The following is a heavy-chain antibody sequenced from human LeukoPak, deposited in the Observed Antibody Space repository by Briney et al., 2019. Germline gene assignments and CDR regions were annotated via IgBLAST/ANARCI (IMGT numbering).Heavy chain of an antibody. CDR1: GGTFSSYA. D-gene: IGHD2-2*01. J-gene: IGHJ4*02. CDR3: ARGSLPAAIVGPNVGFFDY. V-gene: IGHV1-69*13. Sequence: SVKVSCKASGGTFSSYAISWVRQAPGQGLEWMGGSIPIFGTANYAQKFQGRVTITADESTSTAYMELSSLRSEDTAVYYCARGSLPAAIVGPNVGFFDYWGQGTLVTVSS. CDR2: SIPIFGTA.